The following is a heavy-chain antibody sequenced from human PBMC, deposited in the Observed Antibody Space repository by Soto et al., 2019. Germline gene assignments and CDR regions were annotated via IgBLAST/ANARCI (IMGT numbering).Heavy chain of an antibody. J-gene: IGHJ4*02. CDR3: ARAGGLGAVAVDY. D-gene: IGHD6-19*01. V-gene: IGHV4-59*12. Sequence: SETLSLTCAVSGGSISSYYWAWIRQPPGKGLEWIGYIYYSGSTNYNPSLKTRVSISIDTSKNQFSLKLTSVTAADTAVYYCARAGGLGAVAVDYWGQGTLVTVSS. CDR2: IYYSGST. CDR1: GGSISSYY.